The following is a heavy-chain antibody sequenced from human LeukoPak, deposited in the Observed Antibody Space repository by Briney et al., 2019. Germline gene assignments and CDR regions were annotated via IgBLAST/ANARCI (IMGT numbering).Heavy chain of an antibody. D-gene: IGHD5/OR15-5a*01. Sequence: SETLSLTCAVYGGSFSGYYWSWIRQPPGKGLEWIGEINDSGSTNYNPSLKSRVTISIDTSKNQFSLKLSSVTAADTAVYYCARVTAVTVYGTIDYWGQGTLVTVSS. CDR2: INDSGST. CDR3: ARVTAVTVYGTIDY. J-gene: IGHJ4*02. V-gene: IGHV4-34*01. CDR1: GGSFSGYY.